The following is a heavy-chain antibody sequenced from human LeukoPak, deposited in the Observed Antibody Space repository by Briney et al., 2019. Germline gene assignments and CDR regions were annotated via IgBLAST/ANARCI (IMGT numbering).Heavy chain of an antibody. J-gene: IGHJ4*02. V-gene: IGHV3-9*01. CDR2: ISWNSGSI. Sequence: PGGSLRLSCAASGFTFDDYAMHWVRQAPGKGLEWVSGISWNSGSIGYADSVKGRFTISRDNAKNSLYLQMNSLRAEDTAVYFCASPGQLLWFGELPGLDYWGQGTLVTVSS. CDR3: ASPGQLLWFGELPGLDY. CDR1: GFTFDDYA. D-gene: IGHD3-10*01.